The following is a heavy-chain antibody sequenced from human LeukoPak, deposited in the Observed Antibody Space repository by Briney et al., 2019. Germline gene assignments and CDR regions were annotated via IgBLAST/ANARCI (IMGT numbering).Heavy chain of an antibody. J-gene: IGHJ6*02. Sequence: GGSLRLSCAASGFTVSSNYMSWVRQAPGKGLEWVSVIYSGGSTYYADSVKGRFTISRDNSKNTLYLQMNSLRAEDTAVYYCARTLNRPPRYYYYGMDVWGQGTTVTVSS. CDR1: GFTVSSNY. V-gene: IGHV3-53*01. D-gene: IGHD1-14*01. CDR3: ARTLNRPPRYYYYGMDV. CDR2: IYSGGST.